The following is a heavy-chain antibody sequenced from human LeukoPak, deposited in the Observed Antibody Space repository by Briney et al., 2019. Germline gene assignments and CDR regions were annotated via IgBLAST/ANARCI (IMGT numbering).Heavy chain of an antibody. V-gene: IGHV4-61*08. CDR3: VRVPAAGTGPDS. J-gene: IGHJ4*02. CDR1: GGSVSSGGHY. Sequence: SETLSLTCTVSGGSVSSGGHYWSWIRQPPGKGLEWLGYMHNSGTPNYNPSLKSRVTLSADTSKNQFSLNLSSVTAADTAVYYCVRVPAAGTGPDSWGQGILVSVSS. D-gene: IGHD6-13*01. CDR2: MHNSGTP.